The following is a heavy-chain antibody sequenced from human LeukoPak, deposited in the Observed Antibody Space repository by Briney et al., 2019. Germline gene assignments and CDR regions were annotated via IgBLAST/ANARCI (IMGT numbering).Heavy chain of an antibody. D-gene: IGHD6-19*01. CDR2: ISYDGSNK. J-gene: IGHJ4*02. CDR1: GFTFSSYG. Sequence: AGGSLRLSCAASGFTFSSYGMHWVRQAPGKGLEWVAVISYDGSNKYYADSVKGRFTTSRDNSKNTLYLQMNSLRAEDTAVYYCAKYLRYSSGWYSIDYWGQGTLVTVSS. V-gene: IGHV3-30*18. CDR3: AKYLRYSSGWYSIDY.